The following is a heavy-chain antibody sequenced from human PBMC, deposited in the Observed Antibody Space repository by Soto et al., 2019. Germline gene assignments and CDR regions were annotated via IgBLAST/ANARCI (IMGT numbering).Heavy chain of an antibody. CDR2: IYYSGNT. J-gene: IGHJ4*02. CDR3: ARDFKRYRSPPGPLEY. V-gene: IGHV4-30-4*01. Sequence: SETLSLTCTVSGDSISSGDYYWSWIRQPPGKGLEWIGCIYYSGNTYYNPSLKRRFSISVDTSKNQFSLQLSSVTVADTAVYYCARDFKRYRSPPGPLEYWGLATLVTVSS. D-gene: IGHD6-13*01. CDR1: GDSISSGDYY.